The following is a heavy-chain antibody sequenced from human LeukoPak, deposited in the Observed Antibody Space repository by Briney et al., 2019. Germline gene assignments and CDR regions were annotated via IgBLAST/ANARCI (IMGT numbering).Heavy chain of an antibody. J-gene: IGHJ4*02. D-gene: IGHD6-19*01. CDR1: GFTFSSYS. Sequence: AGGSLRLSCAASGFTFSSYSMNWVRQAPGKGLEWVSSISSSSSYIYYADSVKGRSTISRDNAKNSLYLQMNSLRAEDTAVYYCARATTIAVAGTEIDYWGQGTLVTVSS. V-gene: IGHV3-21*01. CDR2: ISSSSSYI. CDR3: ARATTIAVAGTEIDY.